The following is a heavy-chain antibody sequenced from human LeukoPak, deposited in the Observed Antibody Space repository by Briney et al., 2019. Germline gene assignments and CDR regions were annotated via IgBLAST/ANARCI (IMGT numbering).Heavy chain of an antibody. Sequence: GGSLKLSCAASGFTFSTYGMHWVRQAPGKGLEWVAVISYDGSNKYYTDSVKGRFTISRDNSKNTLYLQMNSLRTEDTAVYYCAKSDLGHRSRQVGHFDYWGQGTLVTVSS. D-gene: IGHD2-15*01. V-gene: IGHV3-30*18. CDR2: ISYDGSNK. CDR1: GFTFSTYG. CDR3: AKSDLGHRSRQVGHFDY. J-gene: IGHJ4*02.